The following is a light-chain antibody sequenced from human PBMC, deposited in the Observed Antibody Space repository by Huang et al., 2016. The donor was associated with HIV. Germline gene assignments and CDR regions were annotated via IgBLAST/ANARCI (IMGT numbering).Light chain of an antibody. CDR3: QQYKNWPPLT. Sequence: EIVMTQSPATLSVSAGERATLSCWARQSVSSDLAWYQQQPGQTPRLLIHGASTRVTGSPARFSGSGSGTEFTRTISNLQSEDFAVYYCQQYKNWPPLTVGGGTRVEIK. V-gene: IGKV3-15*01. CDR2: GAS. CDR1: QSVSSD. J-gene: IGKJ4*01.